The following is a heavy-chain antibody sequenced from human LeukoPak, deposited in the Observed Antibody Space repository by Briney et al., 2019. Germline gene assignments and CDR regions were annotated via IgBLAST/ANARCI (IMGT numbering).Heavy chain of an antibody. CDR1: GYTFTGYY. CDR3: ARGVQLENEPDAFDI. D-gene: IGHD1-1*01. CDR2: ISPNSGGT. Sequence: EASVKVSCKASGYTFTGYYMHWVRQAPGQGLEWMEWISPNSGGTNYAQKFQGRVTLTRDTSIRTAYMELSRLRSDDTAVYYCARGVQLENEPDAFDIWGQGTMVTVSS. J-gene: IGHJ3*02. V-gene: IGHV1-2*02.